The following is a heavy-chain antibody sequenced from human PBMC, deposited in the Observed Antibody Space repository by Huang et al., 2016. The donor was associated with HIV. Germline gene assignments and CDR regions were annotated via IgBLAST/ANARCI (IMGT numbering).Heavy chain of an antibody. CDR3: ARPHYYDSSGYHWYFDL. CDR1: GGTFNTYA. CDR2: IIPLFGAA. J-gene: IGHJ2*01. Sequence: QVQLVQSGAEVKKPGSSVKVSCKASGGTFNTYAITGVRQAPGQGLEWMGGIIPLFGAAHYAQKFQDRVTITADESTSTTYMELSSLRSEDTAVYYCARPHYYDSSGYHWYFDLWGRGTLVTVSS. D-gene: IGHD3-22*01. V-gene: IGHV1-69*13.